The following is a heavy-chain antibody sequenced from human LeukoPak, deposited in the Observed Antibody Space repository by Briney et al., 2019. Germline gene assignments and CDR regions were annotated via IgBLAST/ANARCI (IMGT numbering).Heavy chain of an antibody. V-gene: IGHV3-74*01. Sequence: PGGSLRLSCADSGFTFSSHWMHWVRQAPGKGPVWVSRIKYDASSTSYADSVKGRFTISRDNSKNTLYLQMNSLRAEDTAVYYCARSPHNWNGEDYYYYMDVWGKGTTVTVSS. CDR2: IKYDASST. CDR1: GFTFSSHW. D-gene: IGHD1-1*01. CDR3: ARSPHNWNGEDYYYYMDV. J-gene: IGHJ6*03.